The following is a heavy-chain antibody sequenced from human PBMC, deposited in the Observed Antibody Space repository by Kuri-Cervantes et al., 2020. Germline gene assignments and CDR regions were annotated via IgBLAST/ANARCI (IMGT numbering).Heavy chain of an antibody. D-gene: IGHD6-19*01. CDR2: IQSDGSEI. CDR3: ASIYGYSTGEGGF. V-gene: IGHV3-30*02. Sequence: GGSLRLSCAASGFSFSNYGMHWVRQAPGKGLEWVAFIQSDGSEIYYGDSVKGRFTISRDNSKSTLYLQMNSLRAEDTAVYYCASIYGYSTGEGGFWGQGTLVTVSS. J-gene: IGHJ4*02. CDR1: GFSFSNYG.